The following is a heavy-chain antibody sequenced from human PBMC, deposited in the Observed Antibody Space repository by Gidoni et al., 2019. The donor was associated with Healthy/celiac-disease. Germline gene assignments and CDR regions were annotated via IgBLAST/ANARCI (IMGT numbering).Heavy chain of an antibody. J-gene: IGHJ5*02. Sequence: QLQLQASGPGLVKPSETLSLTCTVPGGSISSSSYYWGWIRQPPGKGLEWIGSIYYSGSTYYNPSLKSRVTISVDTSKNQFSLKLSSVTAADTAVYYCARHFRPIAARQNWVDPWGQGTLVTVSS. D-gene: IGHD6-6*01. V-gene: IGHV4-39*01. CDR1: GGSISSSSYY. CDR3: ARHFRPIAARQNWVDP. CDR2: IYYSGST.